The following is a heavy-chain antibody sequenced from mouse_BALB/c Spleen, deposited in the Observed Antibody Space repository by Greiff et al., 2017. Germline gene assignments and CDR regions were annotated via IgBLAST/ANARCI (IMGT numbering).Heavy chain of an antibody. V-gene: IGHV1S19*01. CDR3: AREDGNYPLYAMDY. CDR2: IFPGSGNT. D-gene: IGHD2-1*01. J-gene: IGHJ4*01. Sequence: QVQLQQSGAELVKPGASVKLSCTASGFNIKDTYIHWVKQRPGQGLEWIGWIFPGSGNTKYNEKFKGKATLTADTSSSTAYMQLSSLTSEDSAVYFCAREDGNYPLYAMDYWGQGTSVTVSS. CDR1: GFNIKDTY.